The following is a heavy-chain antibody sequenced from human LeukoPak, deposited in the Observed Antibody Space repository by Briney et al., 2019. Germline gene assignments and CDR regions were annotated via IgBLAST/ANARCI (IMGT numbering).Heavy chain of an antibody. J-gene: IGHJ6*03. D-gene: IGHD3-9*01. CDR3: ARHLTGDRGYYYYYYMDV. CDR1: GGSISSSSYY. Sequence: SETLSLTCTVSGGSISSSSYYWGWIRQPPGKGLEWIGSIYYSGSTYYNLSLKSRVTISVDTSKNQFSLKLSSVIAADTAVYYCARHLTGDRGYYYYYYMDVWGKGTTVTVSS. CDR2: IYYSGST. V-gene: IGHV4-39*01.